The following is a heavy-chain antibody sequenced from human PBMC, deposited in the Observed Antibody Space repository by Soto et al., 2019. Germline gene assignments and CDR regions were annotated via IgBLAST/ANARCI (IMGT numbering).Heavy chain of an antibody. D-gene: IGHD6-6*01. J-gene: IGHJ5*02. CDR2: MNPNSGNT. Sequence: GASVKVSCKASGYTFTSYDINWVRQATGQGLEWMGWMNPNSGNTGYAQKFQGRVTMTRNTSISTAYMELSSLRSEDTAVYYCARGRSIAARSGNWFDPWGQGTLVSVSS. CDR3: ARGRSIAARSGNWFDP. CDR1: GYTFTSYD. V-gene: IGHV1-8*01.